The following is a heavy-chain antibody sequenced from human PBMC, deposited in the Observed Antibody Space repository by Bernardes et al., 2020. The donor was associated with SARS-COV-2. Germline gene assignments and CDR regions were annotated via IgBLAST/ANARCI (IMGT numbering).Heavy chain of an antibody. CDR3: ARHPKRGWYSSSSGDAFDI. V-gene: IGHV4-59*08. CDR1: GGSISSYY. CDR2: IYYSGST. D-gene: IGHD6-6*01. Sequence: SEPLSLTCTVSGGSISSYYWSWIRQPPGKGLEWIGYIYYSGSTNYNPSLKSRVTISVDTSKNQFSLKLSSVTAADTAVYYCARHPKRGWYSSSSGDAFDIWGQGTMVTVSS. J-gene: IGHJ3*02.